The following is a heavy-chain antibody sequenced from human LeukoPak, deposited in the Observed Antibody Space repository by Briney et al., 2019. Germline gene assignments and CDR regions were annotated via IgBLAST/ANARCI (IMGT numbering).Heavy chain of an antibody. CDR2: ISGSGGST. V-gene: IGHV3-23*01. D-gene: IGHD1-26*01. CDR3: AKSSGSPLYYYYGMDV. J-gene: IGHJ6*02. Sequence: GGSLRPSCAASGFTFSSYAMSWVRQAPGKGLEWVSAISGSGGSTYYADSVKGRFTISRDNSKNTLYLQMNSLRAEDTAVYYCAKSSGSPLYYYYGMDVWGQGTTVTVSS. CDR1: GFTFSSYA.